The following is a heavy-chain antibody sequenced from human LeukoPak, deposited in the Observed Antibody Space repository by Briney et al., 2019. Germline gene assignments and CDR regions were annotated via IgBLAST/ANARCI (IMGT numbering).Heavy chain of an antibody. CDR2: IDPSDSYT. J-gene: IGHJ3*02. CDR3: ARHSADYDILTGYQAVDAFDI. V-gene: IGHV5-10-1*01. Sequence: GESLKISCKGSGYSFTSYWISWVRQMPGKGLEWMGRIDPSDSYTNYSPSFQGHVTISADKSISTAYLQWSSLKASDTAMYYCARHSADYDILTGYQAVDAFDIWGQGTMVTVSS. D-gene: IGHD3-9*01. CDR1: GYSFTSYW.